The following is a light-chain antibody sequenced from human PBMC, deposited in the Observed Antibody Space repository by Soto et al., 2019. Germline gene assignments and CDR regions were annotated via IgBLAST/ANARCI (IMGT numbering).Light chain of an antibody. CDR3: AAWDDSLSVV. Sequence: QSVLTQPPSASGTPGQRVTISCSGSSSNIGSNYVSWYQQLPGTAPKLLIYRNNQRPSGVPDRFSGSKSGTSASLAIRGLRSEDEADYYCAAWDDSLSVVFGGGTKLTVL. J-gene: IGLJ2*01. V-gene: IGLV1-47*01. CDR1: SSNIGSNY. CDR2: RNN.